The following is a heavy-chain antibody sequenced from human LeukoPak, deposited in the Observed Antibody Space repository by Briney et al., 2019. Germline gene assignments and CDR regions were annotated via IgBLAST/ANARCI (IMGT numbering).Heavy chain of an antibody. D-gene: IGHD3-10*01. J-gene: IGHJ5*01. CDR1: GGSISNGTSY. V-gene: IGHV4-61*02. CDR3: ARGPPDFYNSGSYYNGYNWFDS. Sequence: KPSQTLPLTCTVSGGSISNGTSYWTWTRQPAGKSLEWLGRIDSSRSTNYNPSLQGRVTISADTSKNQFSLTLTSVTAADTAVYYCARGPPDFYNSGSYYNGYNWFDSWGQGTLVTVSS. CDR2: IDSSRST.